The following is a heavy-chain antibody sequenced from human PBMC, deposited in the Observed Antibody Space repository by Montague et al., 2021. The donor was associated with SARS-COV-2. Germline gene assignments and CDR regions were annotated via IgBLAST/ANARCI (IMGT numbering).Heavy chain of an antibody. CDR2: ISYDGSNK. CDR3: ARDPEYDILTGYSFDY. J-gene: IGHJ4*02. V-gene: IGHV3-30-3*01. D-gene: IGHD3-9*01. CDR1: GLTVSSNY. Sequence: SLRLSCAASGLTVSSNYMSWVRQTPGKGLEWVAVISYDGSNKYYADSVKGRFTISRDNSKNTLYLQMNSLRAEDTAVYYCARDPEYDILTGYSFDYWGQGTLVTVSS.